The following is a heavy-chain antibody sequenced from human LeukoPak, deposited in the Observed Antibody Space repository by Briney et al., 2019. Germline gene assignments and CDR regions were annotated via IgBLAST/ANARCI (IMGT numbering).Heavy chain of an antibody. CDR1: GFTFSSFG. J-gene: IGHJ4*02. D-gene: IGHD3-22*01. CDR2: ISYDGNNK. Sequence: GRSLRLSCAASGFTFSSFGMHWVRQAPGKGLEWVAVISYDGNNKKYADSVKGRFTISRDNSKNTLYLQMNSLRAEDTAVYYCARAFTSTGYYYVEYWGEGTLVTVSS. V-gene: IGHV3-33*05. CDR3: ARAFTSTGYYYVEY.